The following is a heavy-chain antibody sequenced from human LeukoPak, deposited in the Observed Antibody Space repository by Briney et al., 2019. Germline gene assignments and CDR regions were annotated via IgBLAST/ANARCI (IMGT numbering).Heavy chain of an antibody. Sequence: GGSLRLSCAASGFTFSSYGMHWVRQAPGKGLEWVAVISYDGSNKYYADSVKGRFTISRDNSKNTLYLQMNSLRAEDTAVYYCAKVTSGYSSSWAYFLHWGQGTLVTVSS. CDR2: ISYDGSNK. V-gene: IGHV3-30*18. CDR3: AKVTSGYSSSWAYFLH. J-gene: IGHJ1*01. CDR1: GFTFSSYG. D-gene: IGHD6-13*01.